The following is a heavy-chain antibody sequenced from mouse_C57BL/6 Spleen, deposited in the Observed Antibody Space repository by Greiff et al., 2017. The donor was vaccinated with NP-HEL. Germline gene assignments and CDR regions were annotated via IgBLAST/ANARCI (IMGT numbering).Heavy chain of an antibody. J-gene: IGHJ3*01. CDR1: GFNIKDDY. CDR2: IDPENGDT. Sequence: VHVKQSGAELVRPGASVKLSCTASGFNIKDDYMHWVKQRPEQGLEWIGWIDPENGDTEYASKFQGKATITADTSSNTAYLQLSSLTSEDTAVYYCTTRTTVVPFAYWGQGTLVTVSA. D-gene: IGHD1-1*01. CDR3: TTRTTVVPFAY. V-gene: IGHV14-4*01.